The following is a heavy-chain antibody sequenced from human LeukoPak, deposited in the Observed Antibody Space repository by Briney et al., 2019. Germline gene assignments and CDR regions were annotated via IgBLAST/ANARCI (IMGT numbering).Heavy chain of an antibody. CDR2: ISGSGGST. D-gene: IGHD2-2*01. CDR3: AKDLWVYCSSTSCSPDY. Sequence: GGSLRLSCAASGFTFSSYAMSWVRQAPGKGLEWVSAISGSGGSTYYADSVKGRFTISRDNSKNTLYLQMNSLRAEDTAVYYCAKDLWVYCSSTSCSPDYWGQGTLVTVSS. CDR1: GFTFSSYA. V-gene: IGHV3-23*01. J-gene: IGHJ4*02.